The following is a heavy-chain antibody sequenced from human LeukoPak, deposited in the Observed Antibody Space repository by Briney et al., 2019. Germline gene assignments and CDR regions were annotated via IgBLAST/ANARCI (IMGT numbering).Heavy chain of an antibody. V-gene: IGHV6-1*01. Sequence: PSQTLSLTCAISGDSVSSNSAAWNWIRQSPSRGLEWLGRTYYRSKWYNDYAVSVKSRITINPDTSKNQFSLQLNSVTPEDTAVYYCARLEQQLVEGGYYYYYMDVWGKGTTVTISS. CDR2: TYYRSKWYN. D-gene: IGHD6-13*01. J-gene: IGHJ6*03. CDR3: ARLEQQLVEGGYYYYYMDV. CDR1: GDSVSSNSAA.